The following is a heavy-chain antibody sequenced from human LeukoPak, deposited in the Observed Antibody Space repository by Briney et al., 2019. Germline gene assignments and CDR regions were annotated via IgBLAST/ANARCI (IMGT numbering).Heavy chain of an antibody. CDR2: IYYSGST. J-gene: IGHJ4*02. CDR1: GGSISSSSYH. V-gene: IGHV4-39*07. Sequence: PSETLSLTGTVSGGSISSSSYHWGWIRQPPGKGLEWIGSIYYSGSTYYNPSLKSRVTISVDTSKNQFSLKVSSVTAADTAVYYCARIPFTGTTIYYLDYWGQGTLVTVSS. D-gene: IGHD4-17*01. CDR3: ARIPFTGTTIYYLDY.